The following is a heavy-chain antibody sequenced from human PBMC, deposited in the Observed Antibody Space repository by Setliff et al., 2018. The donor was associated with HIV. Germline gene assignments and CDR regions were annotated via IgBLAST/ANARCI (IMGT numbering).Heavy chain of an antibody. D-gene: IGHD3-10*01. CDR2: IIPIFGTA. V-gene: IGHV1-69*05. CDR1: GYTFTNYG. Sequence: SVKVSCKGSGYTFTNYGISWVRQAPGQGLEWMGGIIPIFGTANYAQKFQGRVTMTRNTSTSTAYMELSSLRSEDTAVYYCARVPPRWFGQLLYLQAFDYWGQGTLVTVSS. J-gene: IGHJ4*02. CDR3: ARVPPRWFGQLLYLQAFDY.